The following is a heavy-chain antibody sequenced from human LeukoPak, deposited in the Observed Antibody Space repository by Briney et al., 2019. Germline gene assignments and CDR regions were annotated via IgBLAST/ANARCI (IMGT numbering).Heavy chain of an antibody. Sequence: SQTLSLTCTVSGGSISIGDYYGSWIRQPPAKGLEWIGYIYYSGSTYYNPSLKSRVTISVDTSKNQFSLKLSSVTAADTAVYYCARDRGWLQYYFDYWGQGTLVTVSS. J-gene: IGHJ4*02. CDR1: GGSISIGDYY. CDR2: IYYSGST. V-gene: IGHV4-30-4*08. CDR3: ARDRGWLQYYFDY. D-gene: IGHD5-24*01.